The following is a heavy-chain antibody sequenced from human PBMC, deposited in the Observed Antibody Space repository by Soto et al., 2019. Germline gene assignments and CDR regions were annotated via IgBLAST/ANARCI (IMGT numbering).Heavy chain of an antibody. V-gene: IGHV3-30*18. CDR1: GFTFSSYG. Sequence: GGSLRLSCAASGFTFSSYGMHWVRQAPGKGLEWVAVISYDGSNKYYADSVKGRFTISRDNSKNTLYLQMNSLRAEDTAVYYCAKCPLYDILTGYHYYYMDVWGKGTTVTV. J-gene: IGHJ6*03. CDR3: AKCPLYDILTGYHYYYMDV. D-gene: IGHD3-9*01. CDR2: ISYDGSNK.